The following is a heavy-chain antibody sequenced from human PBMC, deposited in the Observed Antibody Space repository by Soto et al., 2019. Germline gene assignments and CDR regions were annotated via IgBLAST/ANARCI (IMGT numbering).Heavy chain of an antibody. CDR1: GFTFSNFA. CDR2: ISGGGTSK. Sequence: EVQLLESGGDLIQPGGSLRLSCAASGFTFSNFAMSWVRQAPGKGLEWVSAISGGGTSKYDADSVKGRFSISRDNSKNTLYLQMNSLRAEDTAVYYCAKDRKSGSGWYWDYWGQGTLVTVSS. D-gene: IGHD6-19*01. J-gene: IGHJ4*02. V-gene: IGHV3-23*01. CDR3: AKDRKSGSGWYWDY.